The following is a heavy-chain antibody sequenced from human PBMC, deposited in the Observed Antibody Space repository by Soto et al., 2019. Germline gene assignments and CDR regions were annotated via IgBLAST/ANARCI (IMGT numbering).Heavy chain of an antibody. Sequence: ASVKVSCKASGYPCSDSQIHWLLRAPVQGLEWMGRINPKSDDTNYAQKFQGRVTMTRDTSIDTAYLELTGLTSDDTATYYCARKHSLDYIRWGLDPWGQGTLVTVSS. J-gene: IGHJ5*02. CDR3: ARKHSLDYIRWGLDP. V-gene: IGHV1-2*02. D-gene: IGHD4-4*01. CDR2: INPKSDDT. CDR1: GYPCSDSQ.